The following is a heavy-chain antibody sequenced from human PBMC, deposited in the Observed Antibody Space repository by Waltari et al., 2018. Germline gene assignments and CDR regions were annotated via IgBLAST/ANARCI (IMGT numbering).Heavy chain of an antibody. CDR1: GYTFTSYA. Sequence: QVQLVQSGAEVKKPGASVKVSCKASGYTFTSYAMHWVRQAPGQRLEWMGWINAGNGNTKYSQKFQGRVTITRDTSASTAYMELSSLRSEDTAVYYCARDITTGDYPWEGYYFDYWGQGTLVTVSS. CDR3: ARDITTGDYPWEGYYFDY. CDR2: INAGNGNT. D-gene: IGHD4-17*01. J-gene: IGHJ4*02. V-gene: IGHV1-3*01.